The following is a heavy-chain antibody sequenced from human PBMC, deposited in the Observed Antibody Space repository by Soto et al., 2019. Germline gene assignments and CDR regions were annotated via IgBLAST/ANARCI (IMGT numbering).Heavy chain of an antibody. D-gene: IGHD6-19*01. Sequence: DFLTMSSAACGYSFTSYWIIWVLQMCGKGVEWMGSIDPSDSYTNYSPSFQGHVTISADKSISTAYMQWSSLKASDTAMYYCARQSGWYGVIYYYGMDVWGQGTTVTVSS. CDR1: GYSFTSYW. CDR3: ARQSGWYGVIYYYGMDV. CDR2: IDPSDSYT. V-gene: IGHV5-10-1*01. J-gene: IGHJ6*02.